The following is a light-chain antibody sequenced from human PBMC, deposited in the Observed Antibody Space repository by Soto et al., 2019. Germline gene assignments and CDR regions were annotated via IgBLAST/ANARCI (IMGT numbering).Light chain of an antibody. V-gene: IGKV1-9*01. CDR1: QGISSY. CDR2: GAS. Sequence: IQLTQSPSSLSGSVGDRVTITCRASQGISSYLAWYQQKPGKAPKLLIYGASTLEGGVPFRFSGSGSGTDFTLIISSVQPEDFATYYCQQLNTYPITFGQGTRLEIK. J-gene: IGKJ5*01. CDR3: QQLNTYPIT.